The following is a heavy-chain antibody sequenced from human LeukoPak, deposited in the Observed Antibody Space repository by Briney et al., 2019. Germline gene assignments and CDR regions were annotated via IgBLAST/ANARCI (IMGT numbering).Heavy chain of an antibody. CDR1: GYTFTSYD. CDR3: ARASRGMVKGVLYYFDY. V-gene: IGHV1-8*01. J-gene: IGHJ4*02. D-gene: IGHD5-18*01. Sequence: GASVNVSCKASGYTFTSYDINWVRQATGQGLEWMGWMNPNSGNTGYAQKFQGRVTMTRNTSISTAYMELSSLRSEDTAVYYCARASRGMVKGVLYYFDYWGQGTLVTVSS. CDR2: MNPNSGNT.